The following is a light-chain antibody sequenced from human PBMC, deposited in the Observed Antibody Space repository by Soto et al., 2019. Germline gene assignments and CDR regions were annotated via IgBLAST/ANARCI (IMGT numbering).Light chain of an antibody. V-gene: IGKV3-15*01. Sequence: ELVMTHSPSTLSVSPRHRATLSCRASQSVSSNLAWYQQKPGQAPRFLIYGASTRATGFPARFSGSRSGTEFTLTISSLQSEDFAIYYCQHYDNWPINFGQGTRLEIK. J-gene: IGKJ5*01. CDR2: GAS. CDR3: QHYDNWPIN. CDR1: QSVSSN.